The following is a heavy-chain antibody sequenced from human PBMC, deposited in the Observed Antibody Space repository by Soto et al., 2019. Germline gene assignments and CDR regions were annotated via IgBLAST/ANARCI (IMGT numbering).Heavy chain of an antibody. CDR3: VRDLTKSFWDWFDP. D-gene: IGHD1-1*01. Sequence: SETLSLTCSVSGDSISGFYLSWIRKSAGKGLEWIGRIYATGTTVYIPSVKSRVMMSLDTSKKQFSRRLRSVTAAHTTINYCVRDLTKSFWDWFDPWGQGIGVTVSS. V-gene: IGHV4-4*07. CDR2: IYATGTT. CDR1: GDSISGFY. J-gene: IGHJ5*02.